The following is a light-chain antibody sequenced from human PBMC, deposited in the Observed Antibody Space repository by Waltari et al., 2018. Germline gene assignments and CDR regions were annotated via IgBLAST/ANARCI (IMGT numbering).Light chain of an antibody. Sequence: SYELIQPPSVSVSPGQRASITCSAENLGGKSVCWYQQKPGQSPVLIIYQDTERPSGIPERFSGSNSGNTATLTISGTQTLDEADYYCQAWDSATVVFGGGTKLTVL. CDR1: NLGGKS. J-gene: IGLJ2*01. V-gene: IGLV3-1*01. CDR3: QAWDSATVV. CDR2: QDT.